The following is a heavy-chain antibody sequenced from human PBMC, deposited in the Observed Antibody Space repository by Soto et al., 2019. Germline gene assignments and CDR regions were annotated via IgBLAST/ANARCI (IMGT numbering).Heavy chain of an antibody. D-gene: IGHD3-22*01. Sequence: SETLSLTFTVSGVSISRYYCSLILQPPGKGLEWIGYIYYSWSTNYNPSLKSRVTISVDTSKNQFSLKLSSVTAADTAVYYCARGFGNYYDSSGYYQATTIDYWGQGTLVTVSS. V-gene: IGHV4-59*01. CDR1: GVSISRYY. CDR2: IYYSWST. CDR3: ARGFGNYYDSSGYYQATTIDY. J-gene: IGHJ4*02.